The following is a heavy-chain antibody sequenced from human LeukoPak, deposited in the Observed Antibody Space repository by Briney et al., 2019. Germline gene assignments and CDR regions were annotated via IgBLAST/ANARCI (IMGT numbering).Heavy chain of an antibody. Sequence: GGSLRLSCAASGFTFSSYGMSWVRQAPGKGLEWVSAISGSGGSTYYADSVKGRFTISRDNSKNTLYLQMNSLRAEDTAVYYCAKGRGIRIAVAGTGDYWGQGTLVTVPS. CDR2: ISGSGGST. V-gene: IGHV3-23*01. CDR3: AKGRGIRIAVAGTGDY. CDR1: GFTFSSYG. J-gene: IGHJ4*02. D-gene: IGHD6-19*01.